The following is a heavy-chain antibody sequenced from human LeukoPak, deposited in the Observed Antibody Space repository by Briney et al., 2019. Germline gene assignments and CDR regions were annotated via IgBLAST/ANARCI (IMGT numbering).Heavy chain of an antibody. Sequence: GESLKISCKGSGYSFTSYWIGWVRQMPGKGLEWMGIIYPGDSDTRYSPSFQGQVTISADKSISTAYLQWSSLKASDTAMYYCARRYYGSGSYYNWFDPWGQGTLVTVS. CDR1: GYSFTSYW. V-gene: IGHV5-51*01. J-gene: IGHJ5*02. D-gene: IGHD3-10*01. CDR2: IYPGDSDT. CDR3: ARRYYGSGSYYNWFDP.